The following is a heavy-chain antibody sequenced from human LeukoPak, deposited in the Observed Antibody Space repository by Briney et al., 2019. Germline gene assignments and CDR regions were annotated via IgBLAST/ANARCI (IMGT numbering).Heavy chain of an antibody. Sequence: GGSLGLSCAASGFTFSSYAMHWVRQAPGKGLEWVAVISYDGSNKYYADSVKGRFTISRDNSKNTLYLQMNSLRAEDTAVYYCARDLGVSGDLNWFDPWGQGTLVTVSS. CDR1: GFTFSSYA. V-gene: IGHV3-30*04. CDR2: ISYDGSNK. J-gene: IGHJ5*02. D-gene: IGHD4-17*01. CDR3: ARDLGVSGDLNWFDP.